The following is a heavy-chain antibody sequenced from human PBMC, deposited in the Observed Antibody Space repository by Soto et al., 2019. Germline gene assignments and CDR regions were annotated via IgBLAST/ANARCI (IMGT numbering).Heavy chain of an antibody. CDR3: ARDQGGYAILNGSSTATNFDS. CDR1: GYAVTDLY. J-gene: IGHJ4*02. D-gene: IGHD3-9*01. V-gene: IGHV1-18*01. CDR2: ISPHNFNT. Sequence: ASVKVAWKACGYAVTDLYIRWVRQAPGQGLEWMGAISPHNFNTNYAQKFRGRVTLTTEKSTNTAYMDLRSLTSDDTAVYYCARDQGGYAILNGSSTATNFDSWAQGLPVPVSS.